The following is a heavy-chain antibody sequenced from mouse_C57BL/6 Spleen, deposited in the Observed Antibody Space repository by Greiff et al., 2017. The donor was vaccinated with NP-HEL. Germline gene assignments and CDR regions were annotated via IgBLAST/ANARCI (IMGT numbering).Heavy chain of an antibody. J-gene: IGHJ4*01. Sequence: VMLVESGGGLVKPGGSLKLSCAASGFTFSDYGMHWVRQAPEKGLEWVAYISSGSSTIYYADTVKGRFTISRDNAKNTLFLQMTGLRSEDPALSCCASYYYYAMASCCQGTSVTVSS. CDR1: GFTFSDYG. V-gene: IGHV5-17*01. CDR2: ISSGSSTI. D-gene: IGHD2-1*01. CDR3: ASYYYYAMAS.